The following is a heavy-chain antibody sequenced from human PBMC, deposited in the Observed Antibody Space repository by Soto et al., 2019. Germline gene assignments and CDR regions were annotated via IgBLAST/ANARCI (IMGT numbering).Heavy chain of an antibody. V-gene: IGHV1-69*06. CDR1: GGTFNSFS. Sequence: QVQLVQSGAEVKTPGSSVKVSCKASGGTFNSFSIDWVRQAPGQGLEWMGGIIPMSGRPNYAQRFQGRVTFIADKSTNTVYMEVNSLTYKGTAGYYCTIRGRQSANWFDPWGQGTLVTVSS. CDR2: IIPMSGRP. J-gene: IGHJ5*02. CDR3: TIRGRQSANWFDP.